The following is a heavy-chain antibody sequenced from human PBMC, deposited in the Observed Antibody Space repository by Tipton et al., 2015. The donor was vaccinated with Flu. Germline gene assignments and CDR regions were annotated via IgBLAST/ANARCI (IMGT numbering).Heavy chain of an antibody. D-gene: IGHD3-10*01. Sequence: SLRLSCAASGFSFSDYAMHWVRQAPGKGLECVAFISYRGNNKYYADSVKGRFTISRDNSKNTLNLQMDSLRTDDTAVYYCARDRDLYGSGTYCDHWGQGTLVTVSS. CDR2: ISYRGNNK. CDR1: GFSFSDYA. CDR3: ARDRDLYGSGTYCDH. J-gene: IGHJ4*02. V-gene: IGHV3-30-3*01.